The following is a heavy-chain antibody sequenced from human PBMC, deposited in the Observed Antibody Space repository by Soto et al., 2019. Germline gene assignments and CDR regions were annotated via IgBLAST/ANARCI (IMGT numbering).Heavy chain of an antibody. J-gene: IGHJ4*02. Sequence: EVQLLESGGGLVQPGRSLRLSCAASGFTFSSYAMSWVSQAPGKGLEWVSAISGSGGTTYYAASVKGRFTISRDNSKNTLFLQMNSLRAADTAVYYCAKFFVETGGSSGWPWTFHYWGQGTLVTVSS. CDR3: AKFFVETGGSSGWPWTFHY. CDR2: ISGSGGTT. V-gene: IGHV3-23*01. CDR1: GFTFSSYA. D-gene: IGHD6-25*01.